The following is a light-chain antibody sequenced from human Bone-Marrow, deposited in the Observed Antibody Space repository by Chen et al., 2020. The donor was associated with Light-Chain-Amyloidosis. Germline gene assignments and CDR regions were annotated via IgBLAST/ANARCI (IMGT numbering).Light chain of an antibody. CDR2: WAS. CDR1: QRVLYSSNNKNY. Sequence: DIVMTQSPDSLAVSLGERATINCKSSQRVLYSSNNKNYSAWYQQKPGQPPKLLIYWASTRESGVPDRFSGSGSGTDFTLTISSLQAEDVAVYYCQQYYSTPWTFGQGTKVEIK. CDR3: QQYYSTPWT. J-gene: IGKJ1*01. V-gene: IGKV4-1*01.